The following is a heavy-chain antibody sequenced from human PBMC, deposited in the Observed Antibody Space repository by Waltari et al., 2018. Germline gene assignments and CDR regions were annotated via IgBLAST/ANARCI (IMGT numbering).Heavy chain of an antibody. J-gene: IGHJ5*02. CDR1: GFTFSSYS. V-gene: IGHV3-48*01. D-gene: IGHD2-15*01. Sequence: EVQLVESGGDLVQPGGSLRLSCATSGFTFSSYSLNWVRQAPGKGPEWLSFISHDGRGLFYADSVQGRFTISRDIARDSVDLQMNSLRAEDTGVYYCTRDVGYCSGGACYRWFDPWGQGTLVTVSS. CDR3: TRDVGYCSGGACYRWFDP. CDR2: ISHDGRGL.